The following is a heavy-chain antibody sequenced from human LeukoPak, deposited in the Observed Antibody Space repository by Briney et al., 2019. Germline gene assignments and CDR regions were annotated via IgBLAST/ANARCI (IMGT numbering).Heavy chain of an antibody. J-gene: IGHJ2*01. CDR1: GVSISSYY. CDR2: IHTSGST. V-gene: IGHV4-4*07. D-gene: IGHD5-24*01. CDR3: ARWDGYRRIGYFDL. Sequence: SETLSLTCNVSGVSISSYYWSWIRQPAGKGLEWIGRIHTSGSTNYNPSLKSRVTMSVDTSKNQFSLKLSSVTAADTAVYYCARWDGYRRIGYFDLWGRGTLVTVSS.